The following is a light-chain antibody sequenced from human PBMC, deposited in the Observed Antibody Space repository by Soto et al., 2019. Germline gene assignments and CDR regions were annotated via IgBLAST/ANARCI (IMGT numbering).Light chain of an antibody. CDR3: SSYTRSSTPYV. V-gene: IGLV2-14*01. CDR1: SSDVGGYNY. Sequence: QSALTQPASVSGSPGQSITISCTGTSSDVGGYNYVSWYQQHPGKAPKLMIYEVSNRPSRVSNRFSGSKSGNTASLTISGLQAEDEADYYCSSYTRSSTPYVYGTGNKLTVL. J-gene: IGLJ1*01. CDR2: EVS.